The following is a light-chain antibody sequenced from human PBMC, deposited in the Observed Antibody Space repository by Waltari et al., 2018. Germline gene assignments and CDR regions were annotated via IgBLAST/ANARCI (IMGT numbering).Light chain of an antibody. CDR3: CSYTGGSIPVI. CDR2: EVS. CDR1: NSDVGQYKL. J-gene: IGLJ2*01. Sequence: QSALTQPASVSGSPGQSITIPCTGTNSDVGQYKLVSWDQQHPGKAPKLMIYEVSKRPSGISYRFSGSKSGDTASLTISGLQAEDEAEYYCCSYTGGSIPVIFGGGTKLTVL. V-gene: IGLV2-23*02.